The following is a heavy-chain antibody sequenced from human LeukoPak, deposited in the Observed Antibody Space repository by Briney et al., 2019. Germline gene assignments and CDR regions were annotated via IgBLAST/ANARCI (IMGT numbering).Heavy chain of an antibody. Sequence: SETLSLTCTVSGGSISSGSYYWSWIRQPAGKGLEWIGRIYTSGSTNYNPSLKSRVTISVDTSKNQFSLKLSSVTAADTAVYYCARSYYESSGYTWFDYWGQGTLVTVSS. V-gene: IGHV4-61*02. J-gene: IGHJ4*02. CDR2: IYTSGST. D-gene: IGHD3-22*01. CDR3: ARSYYESSGYTWFDY. CDR1: GGSISSGSYY.